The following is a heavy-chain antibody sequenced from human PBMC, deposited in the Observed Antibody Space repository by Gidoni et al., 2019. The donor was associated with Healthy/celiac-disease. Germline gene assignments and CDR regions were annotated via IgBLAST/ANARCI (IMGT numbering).Heavy chain of an antibody. J-gene: IGHJ5*02. CDR1: GYTFTRYG. Sequence: QVQLVQSGAEVKKPGASVNVSCKASGYTFTRYGFSWVRQAPGQGLGWMGWIRAYNGNTNYAQKLQGRVTMTTDTSTSTAYMELRSLRSDDTAVYYCARGGELRFTVGGRNWFDPWGQGTLVTVSS. V-gene: IGHV1-18*01. D-gene: IGHD3-3*01. CDR2: IRAYNGNT. CDR3: ARGGELRFTVGGRNWFDP.